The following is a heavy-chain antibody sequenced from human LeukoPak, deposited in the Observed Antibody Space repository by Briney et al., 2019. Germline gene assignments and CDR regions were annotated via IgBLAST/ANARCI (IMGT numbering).Heavy chain of an antibody. CDR3: AKDWMSTIINYFDY. Sequence: GGSLRLSCVASGFTFSNYAMSWVRQTPGKGLEWVSSISGSGGSTHYADTVKGRFTISRDNSKNILYLQMNSLRAEDTAVYYCAKDWMSTIINYFDYWGQGTLVTVSS. V-gene: IGHV3-23*01. CDR2: ISGSGGST. J-gene: IGHJ4*02. D-gene: IGHD5-12*01. CDR1: GFTFSNYA.